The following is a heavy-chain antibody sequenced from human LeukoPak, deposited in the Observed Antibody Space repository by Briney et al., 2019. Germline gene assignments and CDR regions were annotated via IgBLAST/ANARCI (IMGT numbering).Heavy chain of an antibody. Sequence: PPTSVKVSCKASGYTFTSYGISWVRQAPGQGLEWMGWISAYNGNTNYAQKLQGRVTMTTDTSTSTAYMELRSLRSDDTAVYYCARDDYGVSRWFDPWGQGTLVTVSS. CDR2: ISAYNGNT. J-gene: IGHJ5*02. CDR1: GYTFTSYG. CDR3: ARDDYGVSRWFDP. V-gene: IGHV1-18*01. D-gene: IGHD4-17*01.